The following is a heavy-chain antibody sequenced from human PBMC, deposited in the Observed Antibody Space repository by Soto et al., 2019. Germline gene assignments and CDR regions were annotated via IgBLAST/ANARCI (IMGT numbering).Heavy chain of an antibody. CDR2: THSSGGS. V-gene: IGHV4-39*01. CDR3: ATFRGISTATTDRYFDH. J-gene: IGHJ4*02. D-gene: IGHD4-17*01. CDR1: GGFISTTSYY. Sequence: SETLSLTCTVSGGFISTTSYYWGWIRQPPGKGLEWTGSTHSSGGSYYNPSLNSRLSISVDTSKNQVSLKLTSVTAADAAVYYCATFRGISTATTDRYFDHWGQGILVTVSS.